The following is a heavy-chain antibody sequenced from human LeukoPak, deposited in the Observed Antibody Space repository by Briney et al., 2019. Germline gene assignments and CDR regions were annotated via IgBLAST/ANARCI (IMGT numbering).Heavy chain of an antibody. CDR3: ASVLTL. Sequence: GGSLRLSCAASGFNFSNYAMTWVRQAPGKGLEWVSVMYSGGSTYYADSVMGRFTISRDISKNTVDLQMNSLRVEDTAVYYCASVLTLGGQGTPVTVSS. J-gene: IGHJ4*02. CDR2: MYSGGST. CDR1: GFNFSNYA. V-gene: IGHV3-66*01. D-gene: IGHD3-3*02.